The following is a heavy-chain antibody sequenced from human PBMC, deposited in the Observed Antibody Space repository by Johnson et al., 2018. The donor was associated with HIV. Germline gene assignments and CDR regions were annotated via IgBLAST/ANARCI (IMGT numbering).Heavy chain of an antibody. D-gene: IGHD1-1*01. Sequence: VQLVESGGGVVQPGRSLRLSCAASGFTFSSYAMHWVRQAPGKGLEWVAVISYDGSKKYYADSVKGRFTISRDNSKNKLYLQMNSLRAEDTAVYYCARATTPHDAFDIWGQGTLVSVSS. J-gene: IGHJ3*02. V-gene: IGHV3-30*14. CDR2: ISYDGSKK. CDR1: GFTFSSYA. CDR3: ARATTPHDAFDI.